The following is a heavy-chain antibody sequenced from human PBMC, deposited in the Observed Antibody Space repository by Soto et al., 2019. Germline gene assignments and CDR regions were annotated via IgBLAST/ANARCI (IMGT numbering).Heavy chain of an antibody. CDR3: ARVMLDGNYTVGFGFFDF. CDR1: GGAITNYY. Sequence: PSETLSLTCSVSGGAITNYYWSWMRQPPGKGLEWIGYISDSGSTNYIPSLKSRVTISVDTSKNQFSLKLSSVTPADTAVYYCARVMLDGNYTVGFGFFDFCGQEALVPVSS. D-gene: IGHD1-26*01. J-gene: IGHJ4*02. V-gene: IGHV4-59*01. CDR2: ISDSGST.